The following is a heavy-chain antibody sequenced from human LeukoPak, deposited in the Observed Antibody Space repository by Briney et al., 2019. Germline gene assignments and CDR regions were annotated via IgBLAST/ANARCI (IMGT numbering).Heavy chain of an antibody. Sequence: GGSLRLSCAASGFTVSSNYMSWVRQAPGKGLEWVSVIYSGGSTYYADSVKGRFTISRDNSKNTLYLQMNSLRAEDTAVYYCARANSHSSGYWRRAFDIWGQGTMVTVSS. V-gene: IGHV3-66*01. J-gene: IGHJ3*02. D-gene: IGHD3-22*01. CDR2: IYSGGST. CDR1: GFTVSSNY. CDR3: ARANSHSSGYWRRAFDI.